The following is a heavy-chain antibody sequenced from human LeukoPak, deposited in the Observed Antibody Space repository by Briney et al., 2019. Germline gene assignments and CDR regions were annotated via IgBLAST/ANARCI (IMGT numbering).Heavy chain of an antibody. J-gene: IGHJ1*01. D-gene: IGHD6-19*01. CDR3: ARVVAGTKDFQH. CDR2: VYYGGST. Sequence: SETLSLTCTVSGGPISSPNHFWGWVRQPPGKGLEWIGSVYYGGSTYSNPSLKSRVTMSADTSKNQFSLTLSSVTAADTAVYYCARVVAGTKDFQHWDQGTLVTVSS. V-gene: IGHV4-39*01. CDR1: GGPISSPNHF.